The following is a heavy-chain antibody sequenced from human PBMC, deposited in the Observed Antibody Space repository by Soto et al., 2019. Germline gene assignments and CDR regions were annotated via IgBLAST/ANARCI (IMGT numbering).Heavy chain of an antibody. CDR3: STAPISL. CDR1: GFTFSNVW. CDR2: IKSKTDGGTT. Sequence: AGSLRLSCVVSGFTFSNVWMSWVRQAPGKGLEWVGRIKSKTDGGTTNYAAPVKGRFTISRDDSKSTLYLQMNSLKTEDTAVYFCSTAPISLWGQGTLVTVSS. V-gene: IGHV3-15*01. J-gene: IGHJ4*02.